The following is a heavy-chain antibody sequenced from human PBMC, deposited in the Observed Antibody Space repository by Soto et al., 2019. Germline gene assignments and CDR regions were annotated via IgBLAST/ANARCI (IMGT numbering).Heavy chain of an antibody. Sequence: ASVKVSWQASGYTFTSSGISWVRQAPGQGLERMGWNSAYNGNTNYAQKLQGRVTMTTDTSTSTAYMELRSLRSDDTAVYYCARDLVPHIVLRFVEWLSTAPNDAFDSWGQGTMVTVSS. CDR2: NSAYNGNT. J-gene: IGHJ3*02. V-gene: IGHV1-18*01. D-gene: IGHD3-3*01. CDR1: GYTFTSSG. CDR3: ARDLVPHIVLRFVEWLSTAPNDAFDS.